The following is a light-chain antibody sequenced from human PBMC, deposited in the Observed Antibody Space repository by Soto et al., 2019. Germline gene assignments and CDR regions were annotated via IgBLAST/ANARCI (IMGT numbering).Light chain of an antibody. Sequence: EIVMTQSPATLSVSPGEGATLSCRASQSVGTTLAWYQQKPGQAPRLLIYGAFTRVTGIPARCSGSGSGTEFTLTISSLQSEDFAVYYCQQYREWPIYSFGQGTKLEIK. V-gene: IGKV3-15*01. CDR1: QSVGTT. CDR2: GAF. CDR3: QQYREWPIYS. J-gene: IGKJ2*03.